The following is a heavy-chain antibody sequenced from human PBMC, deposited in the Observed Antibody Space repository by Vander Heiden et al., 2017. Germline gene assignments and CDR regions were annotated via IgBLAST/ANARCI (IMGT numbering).Heavy chain of an antibody. V-gene: IGHV4-31*03. CDR2: IYYSGST. D-gene: IGHD3-10*01. CDR1: GGSISSGGYY. CDR3: ARIVDYYGSGSYYYLDY. J-gene: IGHJ4*02. Sequence: QVQLQESGPGLVKPSQTLSLTCTVSGGSISSGGYYWSWIGQHPGKGLEWIGYIYYSGSTYYNPALKSRVTISVDTSKNQFSLKLSSGTAADTAVYYCARIVDYYGSGSYYYLDYWGQGTLVTVSS.